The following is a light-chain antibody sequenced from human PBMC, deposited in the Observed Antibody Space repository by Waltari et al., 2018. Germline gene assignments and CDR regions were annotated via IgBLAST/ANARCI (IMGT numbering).Light chain of an antibody. CDR1: SSNIGSTV. Sequence: QSVVTQPPSTSATPGQRVTISRSGSSSNIGSTVVVWYQQLPETAPKLLIYDNNQRPSGVPARFSGSRSGTSASLAISGLQSDDEADYYCATWDDSLNGPVFGGGTKVTVL. CDR3: ATWDDSLNGPV. J-gene: IGLJ2*01. CDR2: DNN. V-gene: IGLV1-44*01.